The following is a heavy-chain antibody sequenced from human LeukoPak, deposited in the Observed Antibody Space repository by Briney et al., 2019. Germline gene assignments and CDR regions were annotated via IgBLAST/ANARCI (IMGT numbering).Heavy chain of an antibody. CDR2: INQSGST. J-gene: IGHJ5*02. D-gene: IGHD3-3*01. CDR3: ARHGPFGISNWFDP. V-gene: IGHV4-34*01. CDR1: GGSFSGYY. Sequence: SETLSLTCAVYGGSFSGYYWSWIRQPPGEGLEWIGEINQSGSTNYNPSLKSRVTISVDTSKNQFSLKLNSVTAADTTVYYCARHGPFGISNWFDPWGQGTLVTVSS.